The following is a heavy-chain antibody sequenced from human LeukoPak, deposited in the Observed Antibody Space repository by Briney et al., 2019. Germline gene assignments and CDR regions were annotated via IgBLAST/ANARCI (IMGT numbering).Heavy chain of an antibody. CDR1: GYTFTSYG. CDR2: ISAYNGNT. CDR3: ARELKYVSSGLYYYYYGMDV. V-gene: IGHV1-18*01. D-gene: IGHD2-8*01. J-gene: IGHJ6*02. Sequence: ASVKVSCKASGYTFTSYGISWVRQAPGQGLEWMGWISAYNGNTNYAQKLQGRVTMTTDTSTSTAYMELRSLRSDDTAVYYCARELKYVSSGLYYYYYGMDVWGQGTTVTVSS.